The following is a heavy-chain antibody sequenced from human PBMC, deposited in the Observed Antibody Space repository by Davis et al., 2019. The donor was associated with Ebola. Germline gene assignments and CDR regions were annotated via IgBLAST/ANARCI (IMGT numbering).Heavy chain of an antibody. CDR3: ARGRGVVPAAIFYYYYGMDV. J-gene: IGHJ6*02. CDR1: GGSFSGYY. V-gene: IGHV4-34*09. D-gene: IGHD2-2*01. CDR2: IYYSGST. Sequence: SETLSLTCAVYGGSFSGYYWSWIRQPPGKGLEWIGYIYYSGSTYYNPSLKSRVTISVDTSKNQFSLKLSSVTAADTAVYYCARGRGVVPAAIFYYYYGMDVWGQGTTVTVSS.